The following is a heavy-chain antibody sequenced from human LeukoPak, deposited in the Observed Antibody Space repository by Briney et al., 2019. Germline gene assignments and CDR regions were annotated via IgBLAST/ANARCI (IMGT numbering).Heavy chain of an antibody. V-gene: IGHV4-34*01. CDR3: ARGRGRGVRGVIIALNYYYYYMDV. Sequence: SETLSLTCAVYGESFTTLYWGWIRQTPGKGLEWIGEINHTGSTNYNPSLKSRVTISIDTSKNQFSLKLNSVTAADTAVYYCARGRGRGVRGVIIALNYYYYYMDVWGKGTTVTISS. CDR1: GESFTTLY. J-gene: IGHJ6*03. D-gene: IGHD3-10*01. CDR2: INHTGST.